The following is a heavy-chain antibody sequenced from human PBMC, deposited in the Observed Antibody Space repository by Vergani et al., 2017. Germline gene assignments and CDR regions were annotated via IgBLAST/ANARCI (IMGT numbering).Heavy chain of an antibody. CDR3: ARDFLGGSDCYRPGGWYFDL. V-gene: IGHV4-34*01. CDR2: INHIGST. J-gene: IGHJ2*01. Sequence: QVQLQQWGAGLLKPSETLSLTCAVYGGSFSGYYWSWIRQPPGKGLGWIGEINHIGSTNYNPSLKSRVTISVDTAKNQFSLKLSSVTAADTAVYYCARDFLGGSDCYRPGGWYFDLWGRGTLVTVSS. CDR1: GGSFSGYY. D-gene: IGHD2-21*02.